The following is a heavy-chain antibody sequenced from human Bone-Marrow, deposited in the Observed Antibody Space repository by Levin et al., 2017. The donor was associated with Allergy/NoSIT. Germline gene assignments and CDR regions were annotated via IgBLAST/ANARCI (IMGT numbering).Heavy chain of an antibody. CDR2: MSYDGTNK. V-gene: IGHV3-30*18. CDR1: GFAFRNYG. Sequence: SCAASGFAFRNYGIHWVRQAPGKGLEWVAVMSYDGTNKYYADSVKGRFSISRDNSRYTVYLQMNSLRVGDTAVYYCAKDLVPYCSSLTCYLGGYGMDVWGQGTKVTVSS. CDR3: AKDLVPYCSSLTCYLGGYGMDV. D-gene: IGHD2-2*01. J-gene: IGHJ6*02.